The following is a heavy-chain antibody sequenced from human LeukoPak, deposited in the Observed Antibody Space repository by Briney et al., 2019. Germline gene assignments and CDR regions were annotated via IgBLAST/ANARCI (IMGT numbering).Heavy chain of an antibody. D-gene: IGHD3-22*01. CDR2: IIPIFGTA. CDR1: GGTFSSYA. Sequence: SVKVSCKASGGTFSSYAISWVRQAPGQGLEWMGGIIPIFGTANYAQKFQGRVTITADESTSTAYMERSSLRSEDTAVYYCARCHSSGYYYQDYWGQGTLVTVSS. J-gene: IGHJ4*02. CDR3: ARCHSSGYYYQDY. V-gene: IGHV1-69*01.